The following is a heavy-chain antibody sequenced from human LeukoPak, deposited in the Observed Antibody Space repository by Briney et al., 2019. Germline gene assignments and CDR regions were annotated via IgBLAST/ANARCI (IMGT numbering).Heavy chain of an antibody. V-gene: IGHV3-74*01. J-gene: IGHJ4*02. CDR3: AGRYCSSTTCYAY. CDR2: INGDGTIT. CDR1: GFTFSSYW. D-gene: IGHD2-2*01. Sequence: GGSLRLSCAASGFTFSSYWMHWVRQAPGKGLVWVSRINGDGTITTYADSMKGRFTISRDNAKNTLYLLMNSLRAEDTAVYYCAGRYCSSTTCYAYWGQGTLVTVSS.